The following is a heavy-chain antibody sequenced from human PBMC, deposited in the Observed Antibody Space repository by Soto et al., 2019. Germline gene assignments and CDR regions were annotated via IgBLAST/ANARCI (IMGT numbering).Heavy chain of an antibody. D-gene: IGHD2-2*01. V-gene: IGHV1-69*01. CDR1: GGTFGSYA. CDR2: IIPVSGAA. J-gene: IGHJ4*02. CDR3: ATALGGRSTSCTLDY. Sequence: QVQLVQSGAEVKKPGSSVKVSCKASGGTFGSYAFSWVRQSPGQGLEWMGGIIPVSGAAHYAQKFQGRVTITADESTSTAYMELSSLSSQDTAVDYCATALGGRSTSCTLDYCGQGTRVIVSS.